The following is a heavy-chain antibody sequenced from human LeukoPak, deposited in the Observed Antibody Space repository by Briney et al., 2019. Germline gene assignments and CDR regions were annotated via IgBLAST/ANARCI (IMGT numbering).Heavy chain of an antibody. CDR1: GYTFTSYG. V-gene: IGHV1-18*01. D-gene: IGHD7-27*01. CDR2: ISAYNGNT. CDR3: ARDALRNRHWGAWFDP. J-gene: IGHJ5*02. Sequence: ASVKVSCKASGYTFTSYGISWVRQAPGQGLEWMGWISAYNGNTNYPQKLQGRVTMTRDTSISTAYMELSRLRSDDTAVYYCARDALRNRHWGAWFDPWGQGTLVTVSS.